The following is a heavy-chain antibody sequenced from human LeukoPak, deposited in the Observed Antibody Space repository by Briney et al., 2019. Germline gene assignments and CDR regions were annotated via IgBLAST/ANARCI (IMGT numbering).Heavy chain of an antibody. CDR3: ARSIEGGDAAYGMDV. J-gene: IGHJ6*02. D-gene: IGHD2-21*02. CDR1: GGTFSSYA. CDR2: IIPIFGIA. V-gene: IGHV1-69*04. Sequence: ASVKVSCKASGGTFSSYAISWVRQAPGQGLEWMGRIIPIFGIANYAQKFQGRVTITADKSTSTAYMELSSLRSEDTAVYYCARSIEGGDAAYGMDVWGQGTTVTVSS.